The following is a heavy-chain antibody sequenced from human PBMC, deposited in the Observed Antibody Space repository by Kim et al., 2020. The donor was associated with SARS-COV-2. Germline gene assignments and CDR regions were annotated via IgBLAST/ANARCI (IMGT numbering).Heavy chain of an antibody. J-gene: IGHJ6*02. CDR1: RGTFSNSA. Sequence: SVKVSCKASRGTFSNSAISWVRQAPGQGLQWMGGIIPIFSTANYVQNFQGRVTMTADESTSTAYMELSSLRSEDTAVYYCARGHPRLMANYYYYGMDVWGQGTTVTVSS. V-gene: IGHV1-69*13. CDR2: IIPIFSTA. D-gene: IGHD3-10*01. CDR3: ARGHPRLMANYYYYGMDV.